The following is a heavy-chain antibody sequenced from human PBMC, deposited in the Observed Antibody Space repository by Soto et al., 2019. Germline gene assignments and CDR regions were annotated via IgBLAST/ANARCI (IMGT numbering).Heavy chain of an antibody. CDR3: AKERRGGGDRYTAMARGPRFDY. CDR2: ISDDGTNK. V-gene: IGHV3-30*18. D-gene: IGHD5-18*01. Sequence: QVQLVESGGGVVQPGRSLRLSCAASGFNFRSYGMSWVRQAPGKGLEWVAVISDDGTNKDYADSVKGRFTISRDNSKNPLYRGRNSLRAEETVVYYCAKERRGGGDRYTAMARGPRFDYWGQGTLVTVSS. CDR1: GFNFRSYG. J-gene: IGHJ4*02.